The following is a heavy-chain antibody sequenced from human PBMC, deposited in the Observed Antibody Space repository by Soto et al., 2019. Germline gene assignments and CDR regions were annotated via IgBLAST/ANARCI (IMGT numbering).Heavy chain of an antibody. CDR3: ARAVRYDFWSGPHY. CDR2: ISYDGSNK. CDR1: GFTFSSYA. D-gene: IGHD3-3*01. Sequence: GGSLRLSCAASGFTFSSYAMHWVRQAPGKGLEWVAVISYDGSNKYYADSVKGRFTISRDNSKNTLYLQMNSLRAEDTAVYYCARAVRYDFWSGPHYWGQGTLVTVSS. J-gene: IGHJ4*02. V-gene: IGHV3-30-3*01.